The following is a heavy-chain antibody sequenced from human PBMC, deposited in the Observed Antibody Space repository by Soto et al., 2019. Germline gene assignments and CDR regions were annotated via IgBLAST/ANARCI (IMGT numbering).Heavy chain of an antibody. J-gene: IGHJ4*02. CDR3: ARDYSSSSWSPYYFDY. D-gene: IGHD6-13*01. Sequence: SETLSLTCYVSGGSVSDKTYYWSWIRQPPGKRLEWIGYVYYSGTTNYNPSLKSRVTMSVDPSKNQFSRKLSSVTAAGTAVYYCARDYSSSSWSPYYFDYWGQGTLVTVSS. CDR2: VYYSGTT. V-gene: IGHV4-61*01. CDR1: GGSVSDKTYY.